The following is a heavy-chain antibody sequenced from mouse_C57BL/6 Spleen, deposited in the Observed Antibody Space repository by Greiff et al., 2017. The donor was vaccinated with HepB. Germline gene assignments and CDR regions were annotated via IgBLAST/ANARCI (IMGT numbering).Heavy chain of an antibody. CDR1: GYAFSSSW. D-gene: IGHD1-1*01. CDR2: IYPGDGDT. Sequence: VQLQQSGPELVKPGASVKISCKASGYAFSSSWMNWVKQRPGKGLEWIGRIYPGDGDTNYNGKFKGKATLTADKSSSTAYMQLSSLTSEDSAVYFCARITTVVGRWFDYWGQGTTLTVSS. V-gene: IGHV1-82*01. CDR3: ARITTVVGRWFDY. J-gene: IGHJ2*01.